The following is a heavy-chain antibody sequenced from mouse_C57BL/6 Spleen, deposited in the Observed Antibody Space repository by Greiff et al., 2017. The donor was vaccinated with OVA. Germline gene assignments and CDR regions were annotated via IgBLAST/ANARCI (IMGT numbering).Heavy chain of an antibody. CDR3: ARTDYYGSSYVFAY. Sequence: VQGVESGAELARPGASVKLSCKASGYTFTSYGISWVKQRTGQGLEWIGEIYPRSGNTYYNEKFKGKATLTADKSSSTAYMELRSLTSEDSAVYFCARTDYYGSSYVFAYWGQGTLVTVSA. J-gene: IGHJ3*01. CDR2: IYPRSGNT. V-gene: IGHV1-81*01. CDR1: GYTFTSYG. D-gene: IGHD1-1*01.